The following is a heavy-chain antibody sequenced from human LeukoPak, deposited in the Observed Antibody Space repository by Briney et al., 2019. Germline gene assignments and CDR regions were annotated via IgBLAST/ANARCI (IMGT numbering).Heavy chain of an antibody. CDR2: INGDGTTT. CDR3: ARRWYTGTYYYFDL. J-gene: IGHJ4*02. Sequence: PGGALRLSCPATGFTLSTHWMHWVRQAAGKGLVGVSRINGDGTTTSYADSVKGRFTISRVNAKSTLYLEMDSLRAEDTAIYYCARRWYTGTYYYFDLWGQGTLVTVSS. CDR1: GFTLSTHW. D-gene: IGHD1-26*01. V-gene: IGHV3-74*01.